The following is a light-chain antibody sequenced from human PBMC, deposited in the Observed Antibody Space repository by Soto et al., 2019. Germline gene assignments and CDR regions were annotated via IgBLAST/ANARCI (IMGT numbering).Light chain of an antibody. Sequence: EIVLTQSPGTLSLSPGERATLSCRASQTVSSTYLAWYQQKPGQAPRLLIYGTSSRATGIPDRFSGSGSGTDFTLTISRLEPEDFAMYYCQQYVSSPFTFGPGTKVDIK. J-gene: IGKJ3*01. CDR2: GTS. CDR3: QQYVSSPFT. V-gene: IGKV3-20*01. CDR1: QTVSSTY.